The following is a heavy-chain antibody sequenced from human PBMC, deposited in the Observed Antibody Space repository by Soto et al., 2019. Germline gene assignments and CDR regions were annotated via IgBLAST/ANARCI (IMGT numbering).Heavy chain of an antibody. CDR3: ARGPGIAAQGFVDY. D-gene: IGHD6-6*01. V-gene: IGHV3-30-3*01. J-gene: IGHJ4*02. Sequence: AQLVESGGGVVQPGRSLRLSCAASGFTFSSYAMHWVRQAPGKGLEWVAVISYDGSNKYYADSVKGRFTISRDNSKNTLYLQMNSLRAEDTAVYYCARGPGIAAQGFVDYWGQGTLVTVSS. CDR2: ISYDGSNK. CDR1: GFTFSSYA.